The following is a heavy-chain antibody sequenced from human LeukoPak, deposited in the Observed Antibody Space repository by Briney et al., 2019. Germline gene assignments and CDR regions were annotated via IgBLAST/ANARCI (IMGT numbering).Heavy chain of an antibody. D-gene: IGHD6-19*01. Sequence: QPGGSLRLSCAASGFTFSSYGMPWVRQAPGKGLGWVAVIWYDGSNKYYADSVKGRFTISRDNSKNTLYLQMNSLRAEDTAVYYCARVYLPAMYSSGSYYGIDVWGQGTTVTVSS. CDR2: IWYDGSNK. J-gene: IGHJ6*02. V-gene: IGHV3-30*19. CDR3: ARVYLPAMYSSGSYYGIDV. CDR1: GFTFSSYG.